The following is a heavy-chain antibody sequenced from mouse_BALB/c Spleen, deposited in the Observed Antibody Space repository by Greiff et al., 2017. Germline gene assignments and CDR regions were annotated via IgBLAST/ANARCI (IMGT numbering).Heavy chain of an antibody. Sequence: VQLKQSGPELVKPGASVKISCKASGYTFTDYNMHWVKQSHGKSLEWIGYIYPYNGGTGYNQKFKSKATLTVDNSSSTAYMELRSLTSEDSAVYYCAREGGHYYAMDYWGQGTSVTVSS. V-gene: IGHV1S29*02. CDR3: AREGGHYYAMDY. CDR1: GYTFTDYN. D-gene: IGHD3-3*01. CDR2: IYPYNGGT. J-gene: IGHJ4*01.